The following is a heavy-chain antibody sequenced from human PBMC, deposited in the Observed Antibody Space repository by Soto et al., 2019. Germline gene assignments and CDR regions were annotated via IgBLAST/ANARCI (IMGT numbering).Heavy chain of an antibody. Sequence: GASVKVSCKASGGTFSSYAISWVRQAPGQGLEWMGGIIPIFGTANYAQKFQGRVTITADESTSTAYMELSSLRSEDTAVYYCASPFTSYYLTTIDYWGQGTLVTVSS. CDR3: ASPFTSYYLTTIDY. CDR1: GGTFSSYA. CDR2: IIPIFGTA. J-gene: IGHJ4*02. V-gene: IGHV1-69*13. D-gene: IGHD3-10*01.